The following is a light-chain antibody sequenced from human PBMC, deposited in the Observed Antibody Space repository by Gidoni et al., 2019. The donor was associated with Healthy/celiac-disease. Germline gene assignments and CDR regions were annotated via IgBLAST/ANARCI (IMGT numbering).Light chain of an antibody. CDR3: QQYNNWPPWT. J-gene: IGKJ1*01. Sequence: EIVMTQSPATLSVSPGERATPSCRASQRVSSNLAWYQQKPGQAPRLLIYGASTRAAGIPARYSGSESGTEFTLTISSLQSKDFAGYYCQQYNNWPPWTFGQGTKVEIK. V-gene: IGKV3D-15*01. CDR2: GAS. CDR1: QRVSSN.